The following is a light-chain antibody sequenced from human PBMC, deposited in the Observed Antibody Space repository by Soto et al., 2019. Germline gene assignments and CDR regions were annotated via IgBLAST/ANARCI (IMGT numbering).Light chain of an antibody. Sequence: DVVMTQSPLSLSVTLGQPASISCRSSQGLVYSDGNTFLNWFHQRPGQSPRRLIYQVSNRDSGVPDRFSGSGSGTDYTLTISRVEAEDVGIYYCVQGTHWAWTCGRGTKVEIK. CDR2: QVS. J-gene: IGKJ1*01. CDR3: VQGTHWAWT. V-gene: IGKV2-30*01. CDR1: QGLVYSDGNTF.